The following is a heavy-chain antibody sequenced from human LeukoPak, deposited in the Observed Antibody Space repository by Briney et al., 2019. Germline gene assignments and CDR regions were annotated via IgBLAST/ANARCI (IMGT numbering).Heavy chain of an antibody. D-gene: IGHD3-10*01. CDR2: INTDGSGI. J-gene: IGHJ5*02. CDR3: TRDFRNYGFDP. V-gene: IGHV3-74*01. Sequence: GGSLRLSCRGSGFTFSNFWMHWARQSPGRGLVWVSRINTDGSGIIYADSVKGRFTISRDNAKNTLYLQMNSLRAEDTAVYYCTRDFRNYGFDPWGQGTLVTVSS. CDR1: GFTFSNFW.